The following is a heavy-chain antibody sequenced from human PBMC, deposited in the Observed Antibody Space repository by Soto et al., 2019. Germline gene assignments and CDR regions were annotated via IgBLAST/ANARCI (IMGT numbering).Heavy chain of an antibody. D-gene: IGHD5-12*01. CDR2: INTVKGNT. CDR3: VRAPRLGMDVDPSTEWARFDS. Sequence: KVCCSNSGYPFPTYAIHWVRLAPGHGPPWLGWINTVKGNTRYSQNFPGSVTITRDTSADRSFLGLTSLTSEDWVVYFCVRAPRLGMDVDPSTEWARFDSRGVGTLVIFSP. CDR1: GYPFPTYA. V-gene: IGHV1-3*04. J-gene: IGHJ4*02.